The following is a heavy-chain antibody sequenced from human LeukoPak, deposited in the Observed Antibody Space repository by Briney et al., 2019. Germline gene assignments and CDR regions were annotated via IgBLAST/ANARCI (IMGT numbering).Heavy chain of an antibody. D-gene: IGHD3-10*01. CDR3: ASGGWRSPYY. CDR2: INHSGST. CDR1: GGSFSGYY. J-gene: IGHJ4*02. Sequence: KPSETLSLTCAVYGGSFSGYYWSWIRQPPGKGLEWIGEINHSGSTNYNPSLKSRVTISVDTSKNQFSLKLSSVTAADTAVYYCASGGWRSPYYWGQGTLVTVSS. V-gene: IGHV4-34*01.